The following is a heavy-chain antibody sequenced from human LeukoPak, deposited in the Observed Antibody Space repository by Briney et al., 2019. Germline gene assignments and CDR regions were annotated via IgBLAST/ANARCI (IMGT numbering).Heavy chain of an antibody. V-gene: IGHV1-46*01. J-gene: IGHJ4*02. D-gene: IGHD1-26*01. CDR1: GYTFTNYY. Sequence: ASVKVSCKASGYTFTNYYIHCVRQAPGQGLEWMGIIDPSGGSTSYAQKFQGRVTMTRDMSTSTVYMELSGLRSEDTAVYHCARGSSGSYLNYFDYWGQGTLVTVSS. CDR2: IDPSGGST. CDR3: ARGSSGSYLNYFDY.